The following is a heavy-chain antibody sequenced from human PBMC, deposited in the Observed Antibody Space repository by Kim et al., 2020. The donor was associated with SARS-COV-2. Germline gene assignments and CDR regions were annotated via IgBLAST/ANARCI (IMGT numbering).Heavy chain of an antibody. J-gene: IGHJ3*02. CDR2: IYKSGST. D-gene: IGHD5-18*01. CDR1: GGSIGSGDYS. Sequence: SETLSLTCSVSGGSIGSGDYSWSWIRQPPGKGLEWIGYIYKSGSTYYNPSLKSRITISIDTASNQFSLKLNSVTAADTAAYYCARDPGYSYGYDAFDIWGQGTVVTVSS. V-gene: IGHV4-30-4*01. CDR3: ARDPGYSYGYDAFDI.